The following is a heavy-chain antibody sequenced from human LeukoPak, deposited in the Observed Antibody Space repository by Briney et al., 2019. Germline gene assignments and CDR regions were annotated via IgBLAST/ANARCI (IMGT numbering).Heavy chain of an antibody. J-gene: IGHJ4*02. CDR3: ARFPLGQWLGFDY. D-gene: IGHD6-19*01. Sequence: ASVKVSCKASGYTFTGYYMHWVRQAPGQGLEWMGWINPNSGGTNYAQKFQGRVTTTRDTSISTAYMELSRLRSDDTAVYYCARFPLGQWLGFDYWGQGTLVTVSP. CDR1: GYTFTGYY. V-gene: IGHV1-2*02. CDR2: INPNSGGT.